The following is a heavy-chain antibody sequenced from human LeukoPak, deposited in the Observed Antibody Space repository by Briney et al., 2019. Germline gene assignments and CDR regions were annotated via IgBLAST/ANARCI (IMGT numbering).Heavy chain of an antibody. V-gene: IGHV4-34*01. CDR3: ARGRSDGPNFYYYDMDV. Sequence: SETLSLTCAVYGGSFSGYYRSWIRQQPGKGLGWIGEINLSGSTNNNPSHKSRVTLSVDTSNNQFSLKLSSVSAADTAVYFCARGRSDGPNFYYYDMDVWGQGTTVTVSS. CDR1: GGSFSGYY. D-gene: IGHD1-26*01. CDR2: INLSGST. J-gene: IGHJ6*02.